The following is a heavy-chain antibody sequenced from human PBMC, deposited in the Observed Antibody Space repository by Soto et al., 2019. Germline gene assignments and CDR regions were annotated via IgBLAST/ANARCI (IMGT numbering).Heavy chain of an antibody. J-gene: IGHJ5*02. CDR2: INPDGGRT. Sequence: EVQLVESGGGLVQPGGSLRLSCAASGFTFSSYWMHWVRQVPGEGLMWVSRINPDGGRTNYADSVKGRFTISRDNAKNTLYLQMDSLRAEDTAVYYCARVKLGSYDWVDLWGQGTLVTVSS. CDR3: ARVKLGSYDWVDL. CDR1: GFTFSSYW. D-gene: IGHD3-16*01. V-gene: IGHV3-74*01.